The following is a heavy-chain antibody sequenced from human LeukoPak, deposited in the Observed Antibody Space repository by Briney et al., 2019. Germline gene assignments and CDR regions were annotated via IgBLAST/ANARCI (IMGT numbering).Heavy chain of an antibody. CDR1: GFSFSSYG. Sequence: GGSLRLSCAPSGFSFSSYGMSWMRQAPGKGLDWVASIKQDGSEDYYVDSVKGRFTISRDNAKNSLYLQMNSLRAEYAAMYYCAREVHSNYDYWGQGTLVTVSS. J-gene: IGHJ4*02. CDR3: AREVHSNYDY. V-gene: IGHV3-7*01. D-gene: IGHD4-11*01. CDR2: IKQDGSED.